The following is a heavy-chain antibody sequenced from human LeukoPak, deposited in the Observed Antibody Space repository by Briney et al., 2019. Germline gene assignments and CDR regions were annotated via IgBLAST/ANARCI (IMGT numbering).Heavy chain of an antibody. Sequence: GGSLRLSCAASGFTVSSNYMSWVRQAPGKGLEWVSVIYSGGSTYYADSVKGRFTISRDNSKNTLYFQMNSLRAEDTAVYYCAKVITAEYSSSHWGQGTLVTVSS. CDR2: IYSGGST. CDR3: AKVITAEYSSSH. D-gene: IGHD6-6*01. V-gene: IGHV3-53*01. CDR1: GFTVSSNY. J-gene: IGHJ4*02.